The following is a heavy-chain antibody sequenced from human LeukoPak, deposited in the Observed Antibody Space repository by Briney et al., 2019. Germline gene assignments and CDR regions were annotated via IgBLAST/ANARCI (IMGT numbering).Heavy chain of an antibody. D-gene: IGHD3-10*01. CDR2: IYYSGST. CDR3: ARHYYGSGSYFYFQH. J-gene: IGHJ1*01. V-gene: IGHV4-59*08. Sequence: SETLSLTCTVSGGSISSYYWSWIRQPPGKGLEWIGYIYYSGSTNYNPSLKIRVTISVDTSKNQFSLKLSSVTAADTAVYYCARHYYGSGSYFYFQHWGEGTLVTVSS. CDR1: GGSISSYY.